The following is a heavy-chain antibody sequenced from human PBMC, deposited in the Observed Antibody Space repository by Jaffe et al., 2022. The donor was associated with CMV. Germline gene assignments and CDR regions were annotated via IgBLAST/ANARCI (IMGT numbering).Heavy chain of an antibody. CDR3: ARAGRTPYYYYYGMDV. D-gene: IGHD1-1*01. Sequence: QVQLVQSGAEVKKPGASVKVSCKASGYTFTSYGISWVRQAPGQGLEWMGWISAYNGNTNYAQKLQGRVTMTTDTSTSTAYMELRSLRSDDTAVYYCARAGRTPYYYYYGMDVWGQGTTVTVSS. CDR2: ISAYNGNT. J-gene: IGHJ6*02. CDR1: GYTFTSYG. V-gene: IGHV1-18*01.